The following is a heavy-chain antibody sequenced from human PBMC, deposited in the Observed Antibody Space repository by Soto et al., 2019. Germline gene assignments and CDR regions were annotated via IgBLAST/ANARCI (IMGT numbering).Heavy chain of an antibody. CDR1: GYSFEDYS. CDR2: ISWNGNFT. CDR3: VGGSWFD. V-gene: IGHV3-9*01. D-gene: IGHD2-15*01. Sequence: EVQLVESGGDMVQPGRSLKLSCVGSGYSFEDYSKHWVRQAPGKGLEWVSGISWNGNFTGYADSVKGRFTISRDNAKNSLFLQMRSLSLEDTALYYCVGGSWFDWGQGTLVTVSS. J-gene: IGHJ4*02.